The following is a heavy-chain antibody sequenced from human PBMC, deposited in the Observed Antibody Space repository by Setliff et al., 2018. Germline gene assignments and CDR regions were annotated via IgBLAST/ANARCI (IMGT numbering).Heavy chain of an antibody. J-gene: IGHJ6*02. V-gene: IGHV4-39*07. CDR2: IYYSGST. Sequence: SETLSLTCTVSGGSISSSSYYWGWIRQPPGKGLEWIGSIYYSGSTYYNPSLKSRVTISVGTSKNQFSLKLSSVTAADTAVYYCAREKGDPNYNFWSGYYLYYYYGMDVWGQGTTVTVSS. CDR1: GGSISSSSYY. CDR3: AREKGDPNYNFWSGYYLYYYYGMDV. D-gene: IGHD3-3*01.